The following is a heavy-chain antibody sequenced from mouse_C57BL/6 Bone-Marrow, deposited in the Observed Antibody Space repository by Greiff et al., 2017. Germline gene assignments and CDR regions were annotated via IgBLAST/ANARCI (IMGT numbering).Heavy chain of an antibody. CDR3: ARTYYDYDGYFDV. CDR1: GYTFTSYW. D-gene: IGHD2-4*01. Sequence: QVQLQQSGAELVMPGASVKLSCKASGYTFTSYWMHWVKQRPGQGLEWIGELDPSDSYTNYNQKFKGKSTLTVDKSSSTAYMQLSSLTSEDSAVYYCARTYYDYDGYFDVWGTGTTVTVSS. V-gene: IGHV1-69*01. CDR2: LDPSDSYT. J-gene: IGHJ1*03.